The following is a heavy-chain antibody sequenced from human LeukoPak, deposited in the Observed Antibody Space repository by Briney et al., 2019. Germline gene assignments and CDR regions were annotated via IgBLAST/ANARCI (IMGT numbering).Heavy chain of an antibody. CDR3: ASLYGSGKRWVDP. D-gene: IGHD3-10*01. V-gene: IGHV3-72*01. J-gene: IGHJ5*02. Sequence: GGSLRLSCAASGFTFSDHYMDWVRQAPGKGLEWVGRTRNKANSYTTEYAASVKGRFTISRDDSKNSLYLQMNSLKTEDTAVYYCASLYGSGKRWVDPGAREPWSPSPQ. CDR2: TRNKANSYTT. CDR1: GFTFSDHY.